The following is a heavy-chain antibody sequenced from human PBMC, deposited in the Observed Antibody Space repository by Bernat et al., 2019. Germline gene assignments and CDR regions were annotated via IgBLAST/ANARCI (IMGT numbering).Heavy chain of an antibody. J-gene: IGHJ5*02. Sequence: QVQLVQSGAEVKKPGASVKVSCKASGYTFTSYAMHWVRQAPGQRLEWMGWINAGNGNTKYSQKFQGRVTITRDTSASTAYMELSSLRSEDTAVYYCARGRGWGLGPQPFDRWGQGTLVTVSS. CDR1: GYTFTSYA. CDR2: INAGNGNT. D-gene: IGHD7-27*01. V-gene: IGHV1-3*01. CDR3: ARGRGWGLGPQPFDR.